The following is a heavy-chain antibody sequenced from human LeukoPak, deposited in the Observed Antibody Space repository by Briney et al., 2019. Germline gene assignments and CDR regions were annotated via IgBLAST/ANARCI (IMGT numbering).Heavy chain of an antibody. CDR3: ARGVGTYGDYDRTWY. CDR2: INPNSGGT. CDR1: GYTFTGYY. J-gene: IGHJ4*02. Sequence: ASVKVSCKASGYTFTGYYMHWVRQAPGQGLEWMGWINPNSGGTNYAQKFQGRVTMTRDTSIGTAYMELSRLRSDGTAVYYCARGVGTYGDYDRTWYWGQGTLVTVSS. D-gene: IGHD4-17*01. V-gene: IGHV1-2*02.